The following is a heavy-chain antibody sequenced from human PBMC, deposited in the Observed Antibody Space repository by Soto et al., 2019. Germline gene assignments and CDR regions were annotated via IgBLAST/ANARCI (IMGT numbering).Heavy chain of an antibody. J-gene: IGHJ4*02. V-gene: IGHV3-23*01. D-gene: IGHD6-6*01. CDR1: GFTVSSYA. CDR2: ISGSGGST. CDR3: AKVLTGPRIAARYFDY. Sequence: QPGGSLGLSCAASGFTVSSYAITWVRQAPGKGLEWVSAISGSGGSTYYADSVKGRFTISRDNSKNTLYLQMNSLRAEDTAVYYCAKVLTGPRIAARYFDYWGQGTLVTVSS.